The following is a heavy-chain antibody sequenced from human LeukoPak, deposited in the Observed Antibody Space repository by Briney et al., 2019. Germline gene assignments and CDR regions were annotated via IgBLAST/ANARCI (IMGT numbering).Heavy chain of an antibody. CDR3: ARGVLRYFDWLFDSSPNYYFDY. CDR2: INPSGGST. J-gene: IGHJ4*02. D-gene: IGHD3-9*01. CDR1: GYTFTSYY. Sequence: ASAKVSCKASGYTFTSYYMHWVRQAPGQGLEWMGIINPSGGSTSYAQKFQGRVTMTRDTSTSTVYMELSSLRSEDTAVYYCARGVLRYFDWLFDSSPNYYFDYWGQGTLVTVSS. V-gene: IGHV1-46*01.